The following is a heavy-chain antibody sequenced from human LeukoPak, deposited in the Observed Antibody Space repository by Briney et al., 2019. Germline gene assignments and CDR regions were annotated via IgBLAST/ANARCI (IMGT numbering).Heavy chain of an antibody. D-gene: IGHD2-8*02. CDR2: ISSGGSTI. Sequence: GGSLRLSCAASGFTFSSYEMNWVRQAPGKGLEWVSYISSGGSTIYYADSVKGRFTISRDNAKNSLYLQMNSLRAEDTAVYYCARGYCTGNNCRPYYYYGMDVWGQGTTVTVSS. J-gene: IGHJ6*02. V-gene: IGHV3-48*03. CDR3: ARGYCTGNNCRPYYYYGMDV. CDR1: GFTFSSYE.